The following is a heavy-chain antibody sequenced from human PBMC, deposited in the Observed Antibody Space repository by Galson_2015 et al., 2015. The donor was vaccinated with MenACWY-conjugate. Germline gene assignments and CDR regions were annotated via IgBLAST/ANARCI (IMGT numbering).Heavy chain of an antibody. CDR3: TTHKPDSWGGLLFHFYMDV. D-gene: IGHD2-21*01. J-gene: IGHJ6*03. V-gene: IGHV3-15*01. CDR1: ASTFSNAY. Sequence: SLRLSCAGSASTFSNAYMSWVRQAPGKGLEWVGRIKSQTDGGKTDYAAPVKGRFTISRDDSKNTLYLQMNSLKIEDTAVYYCTTHKPDSWGGLLFHFYMDVWDKGPRSPSP. CDR2: IKSQTDGGKT.